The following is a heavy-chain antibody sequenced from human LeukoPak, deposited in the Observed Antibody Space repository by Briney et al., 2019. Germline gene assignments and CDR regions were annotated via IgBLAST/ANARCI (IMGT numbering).Heavy chain of an antibody. CDR2: IYYSGST. D-gene: IGHD3-16*01. Sequence: SQTLSLTCTVSGGSISSGDYYRSWIRQPPGKGLEWIGYIYYSGSTYYNPSLKSRVTISVDTSKNQFSLKLSSVTAADTAVYYCARVLPVMITFGGVTSADAFDIWGQGTMVTVSS. V-gene: IGHV4-30-4*01. CDR3: ARVLPVMITFGGVTSADAFDI. CDR1: GGSISSGDYY. J-gene: IGHJ3*02.